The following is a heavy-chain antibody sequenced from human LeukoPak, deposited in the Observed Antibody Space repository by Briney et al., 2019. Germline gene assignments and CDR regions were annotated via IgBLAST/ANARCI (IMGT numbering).Heavy chain of an antibody. D-gene: IGHD3-22*01. CDR2: IIPILGVA. Sequence: ASVKVSCKASGGTSSSYAISWVRQAPGQGLEWMGTIIPILGVANYAQKFQGRVTITADKSTSSAYMELSSLRSEDTALYYCARGYYGSSAYYPNDYWGQGTLATVSS. V-gene: IGHV1-69*04. CDR3: ARGYYGSSAYYPNDY. J-gene: IGHJ4*02. CDR1: GGTSSSYA.